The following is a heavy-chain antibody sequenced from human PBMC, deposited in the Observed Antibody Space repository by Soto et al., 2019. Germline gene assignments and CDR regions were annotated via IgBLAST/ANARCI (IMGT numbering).Heavy chain of an antibody. D-gene: IGHD3-10*01. CDR3: ARLWDWFDP. J-gene: IGHJ5*02. V-gene: IGHV3-21*01. Sequence: GESLKISCAASGFTFSSYSMNWVRQAPGKGLEWVSSISSSSSYIYYADSVKGRFTISRDNAKNSLYLQMNSLRAEDTAVYYCARLWDWFDPWGQGTLVTVSS. CDR1: GFTFSSYS. CDR2: ISSSSSYI.